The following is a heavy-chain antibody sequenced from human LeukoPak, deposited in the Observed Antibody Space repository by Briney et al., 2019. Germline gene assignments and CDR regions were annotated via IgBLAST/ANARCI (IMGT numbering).Heavy chain of an antibody. CDR1: GYTFTDYY. CDR2: INPNSGGT. D-gene: IGHD3-10*01. Sequence: GASVKVSCKASGYTFTDYYMHWVRQAPGQGLEWMGWINPNSGGTNYAQKFQGRVTMTRDTSISTAYMELSRLRSDDTAVYYCVRTSITMVRGVNADAFDIWGQGTMVTVSS. CDR3: VRTSITMVRGVNADAFDI. V-gene: IGHV1-2*02. J-gene: IGHJ3*02.